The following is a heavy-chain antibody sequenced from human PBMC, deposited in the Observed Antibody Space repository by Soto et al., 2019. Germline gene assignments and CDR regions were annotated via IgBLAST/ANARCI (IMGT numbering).Heavy chain of an antibody. CDR1: GFTFSGYS. J-gene: IGHJ4*02. V-gene: IGHV3-48*02. CDR3: VREDILGSRSFDY. CDR2: ICSRSETL. D-gene: IGHD1-26*01. Sequence: EVQLVESGGGLVKPGGSLRLSCAASGFTFSGYSMNWVRQAPGRGLEWLSYICSRSETLFYADSVKGRFTISRDNAKNSVYLHMNSLRDEDTAVYYCVREDILGSRSFDYWGQGTLAIVSS.